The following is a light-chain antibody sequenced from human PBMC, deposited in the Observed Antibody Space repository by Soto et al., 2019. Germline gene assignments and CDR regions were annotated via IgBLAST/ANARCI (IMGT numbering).Light chain of an antibody. J-gene: IGKJ5*01. CDR1: QSVNSIY. CDR3: QQYNSVPIT. CDR2: GSS. Sequence: EIGLTQSPGTLSLSPGERATLSCRASQSVNSIYFAWYQQKPGQAPRLLIYGSSNRASGIPDRFSGSGSGTDFTLTISRLEPEDFAVYSCQQYNSVPITFGQGTRLEIK. V-gene: IGKV3-20*01.